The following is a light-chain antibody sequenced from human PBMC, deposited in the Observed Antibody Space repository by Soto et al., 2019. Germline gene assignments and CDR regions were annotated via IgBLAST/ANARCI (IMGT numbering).Light chain of an antibody. CDR1: QNVRNNY. V-gene: IGKV3-20*01. CDR3: QLYGNSRT. CDR2: GAS. Sequence: EAELTQSPGTLSLSPGERATLSCRASQNVRNNYLGWYQQKAGQAPRLLIYGASIRATGIPDRFSGSGSGTDFTLTITRLEPEDFAVYYCQLYGNSRTLGQGTKVDIK. J-gene: IGKJ1*01.